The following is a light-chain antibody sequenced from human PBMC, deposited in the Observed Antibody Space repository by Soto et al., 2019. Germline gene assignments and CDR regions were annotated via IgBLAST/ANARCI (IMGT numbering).Light chain of an antibody. Sequence: QSALTQPASVSGSPGQSITISCTGTSSDVGGYKYVSWYQQHPDKAPKLIIFEVSNRPSGISSRFSGSKSGNTASLTISGLQAEDEADYYCASYRSGGIFVFGSGTKVTVL. CDR1: SSDVGGYKY. J-gene: IGLJ1*01. CDR2: EVS. V-gene: IGLV2-14*01. CDR3: ASYRSGGIFV.